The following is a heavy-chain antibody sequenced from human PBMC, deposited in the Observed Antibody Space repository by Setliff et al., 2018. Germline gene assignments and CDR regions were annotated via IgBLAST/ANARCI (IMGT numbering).Heavy chain of an antibody. CDR1: GFTFSTYR. CDR3: VTDPPGSGWSFDS. D-gene: IGHD6-19*01. V-gene: IGHV3-33*03. Sequence: GGSLRLSCAASGFTFSTYRMRWVRQAPGKGLEWVAVIWDDGINKYYGASVKGRFTVSRDNSKKMVYLEMNTLGAEDTALYYCVTDPPGSGWSFDSWGQGTLVTVSS. CDR2: IWDDGINK. J-gene: IGHJ4*02.